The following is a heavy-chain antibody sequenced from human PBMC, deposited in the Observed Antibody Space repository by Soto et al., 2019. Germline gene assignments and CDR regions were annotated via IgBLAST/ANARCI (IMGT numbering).Heavy chain of an antibody. V-gene: IGHV3-72*01. Sequence: EVQLVESGGGLVQPGGSLRLTCAASGFTFSDHYMDWVRQAPGKGLEWVGRIRDKPNSYTTEYAASVKGRFTISRDDSKNSLYLQMNSLKIEDTAVYYCARGYSGSRGTLDYWGPGNLVAVSS. CDR2: IRDKPNSYTT. CDR3: ARGYSGSRGTLDY. CDR1: GFTFSDHY. J-gene: IGHJ4*02. D-gene: IGHD1-26*01.